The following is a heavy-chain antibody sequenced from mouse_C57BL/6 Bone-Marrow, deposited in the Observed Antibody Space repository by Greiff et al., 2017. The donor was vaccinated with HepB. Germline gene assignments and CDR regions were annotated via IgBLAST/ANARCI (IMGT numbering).Heavy chain of an antibody. CDR3: TRGLGGDFAY. D-gene: IGHD4-1*01. J-gene: IGHJ3*01. CDR2: ISSGGDYI. V-gene: IGHV5-9-1*02. CDR1: GFTFSSYA. Sequence: EVKLVESGEGLVKPGGSLKLSCAASGFTFSSYAMSWVRQTPEKRLEWVAYISSGGDYIYYADTVKGRFTISRDNARNTLYLQMSSLKSEDTAMYYCTRGLGGDFAYWGQGTLVTVSA.